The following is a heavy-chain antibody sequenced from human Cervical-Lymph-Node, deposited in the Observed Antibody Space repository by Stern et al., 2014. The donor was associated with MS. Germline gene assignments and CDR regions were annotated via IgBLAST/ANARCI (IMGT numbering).Heavy chain of an antibody. J-gene: IGHJ4*02. Sequence: EVQLVESGGDLVQPGRSLRLSCAASGFTFGDCAMHWVRQAPGKGLEWVSGISWYSDNIGQAHSVSARFTISRDNTKNSLFLQMDSLGPDDTALYYCAKDISIAARTHCFDSWGKGTLVTVSS. V-gene: IGHV3-9*01. CDR1: GFTFGDCA. CDR3: AKDISIAARTHCFDS. CDR2: ISWYSDNI. D-gene: IGHD6-6*01.